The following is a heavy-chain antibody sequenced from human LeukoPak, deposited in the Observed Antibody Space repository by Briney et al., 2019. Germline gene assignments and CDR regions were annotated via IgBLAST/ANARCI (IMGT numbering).Heavy chain of an antibody. D-gene: IGHD3-10*01. J-gene: IGHJ6*02. V-gene: IGHV1-8*01. CDR3: ARGPGRGVIIRYYYGMDV. CDR1: GYTFTSYD. Sequence: GASVKVSCKASGYTFTSYDINRVRQATGQGLEWMGWMNPNSGNTGYAQKFQGRVTMTRNTSISTAYLELSSLRSEDTAVYYCARGPGRGVIIRYYYGMDVWGQGTTVTVSS. CDR2: MNPNSGNT.